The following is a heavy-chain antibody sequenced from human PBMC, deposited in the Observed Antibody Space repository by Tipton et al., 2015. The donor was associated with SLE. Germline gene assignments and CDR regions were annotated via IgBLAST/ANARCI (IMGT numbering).Heavy chain of an antibody. CDR3: ARGEFVVVVGAACYYYGMYV. D-gene: IGHD2-15*01. J-gene: IGHJ6*02. CDR1: GGSFSGYY. V-gene: IGHV4-34*01. CDR2: INHSGST. Sequence: TLSLTCAVYGGSFSGYYWSWIRQPPGKGLEWIGEINHSGSTNYNPSLKSRVTISVDTSKNQFSLKLSSVTAADTAVYYCARGEFVVVVGAACYYYGMYVWDQG.